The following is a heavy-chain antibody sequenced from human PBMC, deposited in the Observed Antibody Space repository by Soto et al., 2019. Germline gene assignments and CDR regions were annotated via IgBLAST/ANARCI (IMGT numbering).Heavy chain of an antibody. CDR1: GYTFTSYY. CDR2: INPSGGGT. CDR3: ARVSRDAYNPRPDYFDY. J-gene: IGHJ4*02. Sequence: ASVKVSCKASGYTFTSYYMHWVRQAPGQGLEWMGIINPSGGGTSYAQKFQGRVTMTSDTSTSTVYMELSGLRSEDTAVYYCARVSRDAYNPRPDYFDYWGQGTLVTVSS. D-gene: IGHD1-1*01. V-gene: IGHV1-46*01.